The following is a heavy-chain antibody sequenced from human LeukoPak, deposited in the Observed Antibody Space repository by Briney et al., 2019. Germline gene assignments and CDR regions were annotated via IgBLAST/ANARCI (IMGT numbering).Heavy chain of an antibody. CDR3: ARLGCSSTSCSIGSSYYYYGMDV. J-gene: IGHJ6*02. CDR1: GGSISSGDYY. Sequence: SETLSLTCTVSGGSISSGDYYWSWIRQPPGKGLEWIGYIYYSGSTYYNPSLKSRVTISVDTSKNQFSLKLSSVTAADTAVYYCARLGCSSTSCSIGSSYYYYGMDVWGQGTTVTVSS. D-gene: IGHD2-2*01. V-gene: IGHV4-30-4*01. CDR2: IYYSGST.